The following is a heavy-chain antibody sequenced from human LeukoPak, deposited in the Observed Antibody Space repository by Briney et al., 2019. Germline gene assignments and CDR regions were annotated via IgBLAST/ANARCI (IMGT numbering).Heavy chain of an antibody. CDR3: ARGTPLITGTTFWYY. D-gene: IGHD1-20*01. J-gene: IGHJ4*02. Sequence: GASVKVSCKASGYTFTSYGISWVRQAPGQGLEWMGWISAYNGNTNYAQKLQGRVTMTTDTSTSTAYMELRSLRSDDTAVYYCARGTPLITGTTFWYYWGQGTLVTVSS. CDR1: GYTFTSYG. V-gene: IGHV1-18*01. CDR2: ISAYNGNT.